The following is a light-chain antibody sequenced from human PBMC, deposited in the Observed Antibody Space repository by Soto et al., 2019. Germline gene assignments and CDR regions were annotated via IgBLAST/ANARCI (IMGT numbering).Light chain of an antibody. CDR3: SSYTSTNFVI. J-gene: IGLJ2*01. CDR1: SGDIGDYKY. V-gene: IGLV2-14*03. Sequence: QSALTQPASVSGSPGQSITISCTGSSGDIGDYKYVSWYKQHPGKAPKLMIYDVSNRPSGVSNRFSGSKSGNTASLTISGLQAEDEADYYCSSYTSTNFVIFGGGTKVTVL. CDR2: DVS.